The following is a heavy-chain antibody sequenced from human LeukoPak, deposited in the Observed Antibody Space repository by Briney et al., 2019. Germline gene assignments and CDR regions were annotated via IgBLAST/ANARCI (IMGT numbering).Heavy chain of an antibody. CDR2: INQDGTEK. D-gene: IGHD3-10*01. CDR3: VRSLERFGTRDY. Sequence: GGSLRLSCAASEFIFGAYWMTWVRQAPGKGLEWVAHINQDGTEKYYTDSVKGRFTISRDNAKKSLFLQMNSLTAEDTALYYCVRSLERFGTRDYWGQGTLVTVSS. V-gene: IGHV3-7*01. CDR1: EFIFGAYW. J-gene: IGHJ4*02.